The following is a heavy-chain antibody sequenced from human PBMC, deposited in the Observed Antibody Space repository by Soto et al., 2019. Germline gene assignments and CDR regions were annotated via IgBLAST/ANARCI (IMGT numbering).Heavy chain of an antibody. J-gene: IGHJ4*02. CDR3: ARSGSMTPPCHKQ. D-gene: IGHD2-15*01. Sequence: SETLSLTCVVSGYSISSAYYWGWIRQPPGKCLEWIGSVYHSGSTYYNPSLKSRVTISVDTSKNHFSLKLRAVTAADSAVYYCARSGSMTPPCHKQWGQVPLVTFSS. CDR1: GYSISSAYY. V-gene: IGHV4-38-2*01. CDR2: VYHSGST.